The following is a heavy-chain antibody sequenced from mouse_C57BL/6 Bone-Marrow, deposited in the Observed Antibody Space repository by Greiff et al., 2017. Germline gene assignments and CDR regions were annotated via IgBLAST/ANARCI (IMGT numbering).Heavy chain of an antibody. V-gene: IGHV1-66*01. Sequence: VQLQQSGPELVKPGASVKISCKASGYSFTSYYIHWVKQRPGQGLEWIGWIYPGSGNTKYNEKFKGKATLTADTSSSTAYMQLSSLTSEDSAVYYCAPITTVVPYFDYWGQGTTLTVSS. CDR2: IYPGSGNT. J-gene: IGHJ2*01. CDR1: GYSFTSYY. CDR3: APITTVVPYFDY. D-gene: IGHD1-1*01.